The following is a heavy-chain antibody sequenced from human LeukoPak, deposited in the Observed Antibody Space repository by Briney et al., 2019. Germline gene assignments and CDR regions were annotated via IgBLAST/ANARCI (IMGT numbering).Heavy chain of an antibody. V-gene: IGHV3-30*18. CDR2: ISYDGSNK. CDR1: GFTFSSYG. J-gene: IGHJ6*02. Sequence: PGGSLRRSCAASGFTFSSYGMHWVRQAPGKGLEWVAVISYDGSNKYYADSVKGRFTISRDNSKNTLYLQMNSLRAEDTAVYYCAKDLSSSWPLYYYYYGMDVWGQGTTVTVSS. D-gene: IGHD6-13*01. CDR3: AKDLSSSWPLYYYYYGMDV.